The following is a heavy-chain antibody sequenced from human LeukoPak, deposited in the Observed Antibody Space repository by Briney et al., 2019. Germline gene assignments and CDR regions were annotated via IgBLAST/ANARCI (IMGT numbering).Heavy chain of an antibody. V-gene: IGHV3-21*01. Sequence: GGSLRLSCAASGFTFRSYSMNWVRQAPGKGLEWVSSISSSSNYIYYADSVKGRFTISRDNAKNSLYLQMNSLRAEDTAVYYCARSSYCGGDCYSSALDYWGQGTLVTVSS. CDR2: ISSSSNYI. D-gene: IGHD2-21*02. CDR1: GFTFRSYS. J-gene: IGHJ4*02. CDR3: ARSSYCGGDCYSSALDY.